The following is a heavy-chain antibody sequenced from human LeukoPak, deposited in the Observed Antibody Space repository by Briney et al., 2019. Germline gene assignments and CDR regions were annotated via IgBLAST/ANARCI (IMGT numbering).Heavy chain of an antibody. J-gene: IGHJ4*02. D-gene: IGHD3-22*01. CDR1: GGSISSSSYY. CDR2: ISGSGGST. CDR3: TFFYYYDSSGR. Sequence: PSETLSLTCTVSGGSISSSSYYWGWIRQAPGKGLEWVSAISGSGGSTYYADSVKGRFTISRDNSKNTLYLQMNSLRAEDTAVYYCTFFYYYDSSGRWGQGTLVTVSS. V-gene: IGHV3-23*01.